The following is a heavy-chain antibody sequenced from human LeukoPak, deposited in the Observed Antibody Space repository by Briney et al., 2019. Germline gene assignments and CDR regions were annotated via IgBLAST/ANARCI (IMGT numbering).Heavy chain of an antibody. V-gene: IGHV4-59*01. D-gene: IGHD6-19*01. CDR2: IYYSGGT. J-gene: IGHJ4*02. Sequence: SETLSLTCTASGVTISSNYRSWIRQPPGKGLEWIGYIYYSGGTNYNPSLKSRVTISVDTSKNQFSLNLSSVTAADTAVFYCAGGRAVAGTFDYWGQGTLVTVSS. CDR1: GVTISSNY. CDR3: AGGRAVAGTFDY.